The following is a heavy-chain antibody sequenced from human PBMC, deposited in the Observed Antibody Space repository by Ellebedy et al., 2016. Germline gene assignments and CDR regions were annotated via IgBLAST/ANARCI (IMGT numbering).Heavy chain of an antibody. CDR2: IYYSGST. D-gene: IGHD6-13*01. Sequence: SETLSLXXTVSGGSISSSSYYWGWIRQPPGKGLEWIGSIYYSGSTYYNPSLKSRVTISVDTSKNQFSLKLSSVTAADTAVYYCARHLRRQLGWSDYYYYMDVWGKGTTVTVSS. CDR1: GGSISSSSYY. CDR3: ARHLRRQLGWSDYYYYMDV. V-gene: IGHV4-39*01. J-gene: IGHJ6*03.